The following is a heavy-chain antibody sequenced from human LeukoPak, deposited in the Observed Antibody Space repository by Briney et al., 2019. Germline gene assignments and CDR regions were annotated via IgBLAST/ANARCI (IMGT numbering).Heavy chain of an antibody. V-gene: IGHV4-61*02. J-gene: IGHJ3*02. CDR2: IYTSGST. CDR3: ARGPYGSGSYYDPTSYAFDI. Sequence: SETLSLTCTVSGGSISSGSYYWSWIRQPAGKGLEWIGRIYTSGSTNYNPSLKSRVTISVDTSKNQFSLKLSSVTAADTAVYYCARGPYGSGSYYDPTSYAFDIWGQGTMVTVSS. D-gene: IGHD3-10*01. CDR1: GGSISSGSYY.